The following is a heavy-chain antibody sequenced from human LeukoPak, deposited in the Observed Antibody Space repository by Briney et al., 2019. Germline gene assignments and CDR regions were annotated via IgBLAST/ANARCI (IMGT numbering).Heavy chain of an antibody. CDR2: INPNSGGT. CDR1: GYTFTGYY. Sequence: ASVKVSCKASGYTFTGYYMHWVRQAPGQGLEWMVWINPNSGGTNYAQKFQGRVTMTRDTSISTAYMELSRLRSDDTAVYYCARDSSSWPFYVYYYYYMDVWGKGTTVTVSS. V-gene: IGHV1-2*02. J-gene: IGHJ6*03. D-gene: IGHD6-13*01. CDR3: ARDSSSWPFYVYYYYYMDV.